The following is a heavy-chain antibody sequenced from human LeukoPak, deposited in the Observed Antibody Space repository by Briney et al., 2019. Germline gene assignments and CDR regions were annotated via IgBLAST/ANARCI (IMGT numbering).Heavy chain of an antibody. D-gene: IGHD3-16*01. J-gene: IGHJ4*02. CDR2: VNHSGST. Sequence: SETLSRTCAVYGGSFSGYYWSWIRQPPGKGLEWIGEVNHSGSTNYSPSLKSRVTMSVDTSKNHFSLNLSSVTAADTALYYCARVVWDGVIVAVQPPATPGSIDYWGQGTLVTVSS. CDR3: ARVVWDGVIVAVQPPATPGSIDY. V-gene: IGHV4-34*01. CDR1: GGSFSGYY.